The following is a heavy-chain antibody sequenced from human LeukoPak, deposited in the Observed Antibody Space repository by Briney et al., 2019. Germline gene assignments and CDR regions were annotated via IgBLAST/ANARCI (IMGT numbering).Heavy chain of an antibody. CDR1: GYSFTSYW. V-gene: IGHV5-51*01. CDR3: ARLARGMIVVGDVEYFQH. CDR2: IYPGDSDT. Sequence: GESLKISCKGSGYSFTSYWIGWVRQMPGKGLEWMGIIYPGDSDTRYSPSFQGQDTISADKSISTAYLQWSSLKASDTAMYYCARLARGMIVVGDVEYFQHWGQGTLVTVSS. D-gene: IGHD3-22*01. J-gene: IGHJ1*01.